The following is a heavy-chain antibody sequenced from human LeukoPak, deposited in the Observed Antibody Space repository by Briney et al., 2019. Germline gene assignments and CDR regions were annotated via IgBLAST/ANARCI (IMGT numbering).Heavy chain of an antibody. CDR1: GGTFSSYA. CDR3: ARGPPTVPNFDY. CDR2: IIPIFGTA. V-gene: IGHV1-69*06. Sequence: SVKVFCKASGGTFSSYAISWGRQAPGQGLEWMGGIIPIFGTANYAQKFQGRVTITADKSTSTAYMELSSLRSEDTAVYYCARGPPTVPNFDYWGQGTLVTVSS. D-gene: IGHD4-17*01. J-gene: IGHJ4*02.